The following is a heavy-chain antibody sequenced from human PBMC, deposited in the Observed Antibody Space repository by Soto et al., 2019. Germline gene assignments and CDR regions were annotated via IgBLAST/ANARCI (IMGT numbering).Heavy chain of an antibody. CDR2: VNPSSGVT. CDR1: GYTFTSYY. V-gene: IGHV1-46*01. J-gene: IGHJ4*02. D-gene: IGHD6-19*01. Sequence: QVQLVQSGAEVKKPGASVKVSCKAFGYTFTSYYIHWVRQAPGQGLEWMGIVNPSSGVTGYTQKFRDRVTMTTDTHTSTVYMELSSLRSEDTAVYYCARDMREGLSGWHGVDYWGQGTLVTVSS. CDR3: ARDMREGLSGWHGVDY.